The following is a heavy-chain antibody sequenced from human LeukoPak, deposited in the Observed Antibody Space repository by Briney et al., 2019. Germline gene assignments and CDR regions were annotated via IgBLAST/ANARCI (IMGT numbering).Heavy chain of an antibody. CDR2: IYSGGST. Sequence: GGSPRLSCAASGFTVSSNYMSWVRQAPGKGLEWVSVIYSGGSTYYADSVKGRFTISRDNSKNTLYLQMNSLRAEDTAVYYCASQSLTYYYDSSGQHDAFDIWGQGTMVTVSS. CDR1: GFTVSSNY. J-gene: IGHJ3*02. V-gene: IGHV3-53*01. CDR3: ASQSLTYYYDSSGQHDAFDI. D-gene: IGHD3-22*01.